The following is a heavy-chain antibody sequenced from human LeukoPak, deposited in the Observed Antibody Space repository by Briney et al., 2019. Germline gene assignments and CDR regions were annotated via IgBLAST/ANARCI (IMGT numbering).Heavy chain of an antibody. CDR1: GGSISSYY. J-gene: IGHJ4*02. Sequence: SETLSLTCTVSGGSISSYYWSWIRQPPGKGLEWIGYIYYSGSTNYNPSLKSRVTISIDTSKNQFSLKLSSVTAADTAVYYCARNSNADYFDYWGQGTLVTVSS. CDR2: IYYSGST. V-gene: IGHV4-59*01. CDR3: ARNSNADYFDY. D-gene: IGHD1-1*01.